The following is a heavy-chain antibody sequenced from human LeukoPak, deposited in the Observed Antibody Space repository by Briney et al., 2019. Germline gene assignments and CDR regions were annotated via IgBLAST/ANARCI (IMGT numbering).Heavy chain of an antibody. CDR1: GFTFSGST. V-gene: IGHV3-21*04. CDR2: ISTSSSYI. CDR3: AKSGGSGRSWDWFDP. Sequence: PGGSLRLSCAASGFTFSGSTMNWVRQAPGKGLEWVSFISTSSSYIYYADSVKGRFTISRDNSKNTLYLQMNSLRAEDTAVYYCAKSGGSGRSWDWFDPWGQGTLVTVSS. J-gene: IGHJ5*02. D-gene: IGHD3-10*01.